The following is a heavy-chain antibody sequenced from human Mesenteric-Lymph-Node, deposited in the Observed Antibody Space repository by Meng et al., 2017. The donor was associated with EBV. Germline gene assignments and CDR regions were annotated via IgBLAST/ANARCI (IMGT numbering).Heavy chain of an antibody. D-gene: IGHD3-10*01. CDR2: INHRRDT. CDR3: GGGYISGVPDFDY. J-gene: IGHJ4*02. Sequence: QMHLLPWGPGLLKPSETLSLTCAVSGGSFSGFYWSWIRQSPGKGLEWIGEINHRRDTNYHPSLKSRVTISLDASKNQFSLKLTSVTAADTAVYYCGGGYISGVPDFDYWGQGTLVTVSS. CDR1: GGSFSGFY. V-gene: IGHV4-34*01.